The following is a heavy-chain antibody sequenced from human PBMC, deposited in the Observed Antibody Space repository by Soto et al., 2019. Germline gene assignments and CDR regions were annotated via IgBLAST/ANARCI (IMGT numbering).Heavy chain of an antibody. D-gene: IGHD3-9*01. CDR2: IFPGDSDT. J-gene: IGHJ4*02. Sequence: GESLKISCKGSGYSFNTYWIGWARQMPGKGLEWMGIIFPGDSDTRYSPSFQGQVTISADKSISTAYLQWSSLKASDTAMYYCERRRRDILTGSPGTIDYWGQGTLVTVSS. CDR3: ERRRRDILTGSPGTIDY. CDR1: GYSFNTYW. V-gene: IGHV5-51*01.